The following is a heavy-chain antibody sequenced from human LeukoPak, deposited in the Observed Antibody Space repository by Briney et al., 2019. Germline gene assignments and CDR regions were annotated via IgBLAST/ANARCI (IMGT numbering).Heavy chain of an antibody. D-gene: IGHD3-9*01. V-gene: IGHV4-39*07. J-gene: IGHJ5*02. CDR3: AAGSDILTGYYP. Sequence: SETLSLTCTVSGDSISSRNYYWGWIRQPPGKGLEWIGSIHYSGSTYYNPSLKSRVTISVDTSKNQFSLKLSSVTAADTAVYYCAAGSDILTGYYPWGQGTLVTVSS. CDR2: IHYSGST. CDR1: GDSISSRNYY.